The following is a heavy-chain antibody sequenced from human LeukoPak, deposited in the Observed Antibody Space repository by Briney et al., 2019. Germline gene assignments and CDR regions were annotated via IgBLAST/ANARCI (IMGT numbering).Heavy chain of an antibody. Sequence: PSETLSLTCTVPGGSISSYYWSWFRQTPGKGPEWIGYISYSGSTKYTPSLKSRVTISVDRSKNQFSLKLNSVTAADTAVYYCARYWGVQLWPHWYFDLWGRGSLVTVSS. CDR2: ISYSGST. J-gene: IGHJ2*01. CDR3: ARYWGVQLWPHWYFDL. CDR1: GGSISSYY. D-gene: IGHD5-18*01. V-gene: IGHV4-59*01.